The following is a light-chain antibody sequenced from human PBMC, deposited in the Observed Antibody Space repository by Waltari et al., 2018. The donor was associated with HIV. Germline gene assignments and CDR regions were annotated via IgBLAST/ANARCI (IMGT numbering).Light chain of an antibody. CDR3: SSYAGINSFV. J-gene: IGLJ2*01. CDR2: EVS. V-gene: IGLV2-8*01. Sequence: QSALTQPPSASGSPGETVTISCAGTSSDIGLYNYVSWFQQYPGRVPKLVMFEVSQRPSGFPDRFSGSKSGYTASLTVSGLQPDDEADYFCSSYAGINSFVFGGGTKLTVL. CDR1: SSDIGLYNY.